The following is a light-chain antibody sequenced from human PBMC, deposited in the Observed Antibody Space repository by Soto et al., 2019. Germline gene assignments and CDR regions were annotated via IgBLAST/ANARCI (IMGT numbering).Light chain of an antibody. Sequence: QSVLTQPPSVSGAPGQRVTISCTGSSSNIGAGYDVRWYQQLPGTAPKLLIYGNSNRPSGVPDRFSGSKSGTSASLAITGHQAEDEADYYCQSYDSSLSGWVFGGGTQLTVL. V-gene: IGLV1-40*01. CDR2: GNS. CDR3: QSYDSSLSGWV. CDR1: SSNIGAGYD. J-gene: IGLJ3*02.